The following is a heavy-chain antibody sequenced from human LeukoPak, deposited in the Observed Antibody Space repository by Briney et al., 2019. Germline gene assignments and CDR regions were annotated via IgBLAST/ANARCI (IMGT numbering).Heavy chain of an antibody. D-gene: IGHD4-17*01. CDR1: GGSISSSSYY. J-gene: IGHJ4*02. V-gene: IGHV4-39*01. CDR3: ARGMTTVTRHLDY. CDR2: IYYSGST. Sequence: SETLSLTCTVSGGSISSSSYYWGWIRQPPGKGLEWIGSIYYSGSTYYNPSLKSRVTISVDTSKNQFSLKLSSVTAADTAVYYCARGMTTVTRHLDYWGQGTLVTVSS.